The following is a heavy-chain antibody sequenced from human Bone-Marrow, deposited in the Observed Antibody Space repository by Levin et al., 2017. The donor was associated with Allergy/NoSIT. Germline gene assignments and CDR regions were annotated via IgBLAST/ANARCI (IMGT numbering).Heavy chain of an antibody. CDR1: GYTFSIYG. J-gene: IGHJ4*02. CDR2: ISGYNGNT. D-gene: IGHD3-22*01. Sequence: ASVKVSCKASGYTFSIYGLSWVRQAPGQGLEWMGWISGYNGNTDFAQKFQGRLTMTTDTSTATVYMELGSLRTDDTAIYYCARVDYADRGAYYAYWGQGTLVTVSS. V-gene: IGHV1-18*01. CDR3: ARVDYADRGAYYAY.